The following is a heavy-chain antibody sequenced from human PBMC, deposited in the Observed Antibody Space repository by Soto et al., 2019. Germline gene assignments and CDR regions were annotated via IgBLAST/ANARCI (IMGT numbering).Heavy chain of an antibody. CDR1: GYTFTGYY. CDR3: ARGPVRIAAAGREDRNWFDP. CDR2: INPNSGGT. Sequence: ASVKVSCKASGYTFTGYYMHWVRQAPGQGLEWMGWINPNSGGTNYAQKFQGRVTMTRDTSISTAYMELSRLRSDDTAVYYCARGPVRIAAAGREDRNWFDPWGQGTLVTVSS. D-gene: IGHD6-13*01. J-gene: IGHJ5*02. V-gene: IGHV1-2*02.